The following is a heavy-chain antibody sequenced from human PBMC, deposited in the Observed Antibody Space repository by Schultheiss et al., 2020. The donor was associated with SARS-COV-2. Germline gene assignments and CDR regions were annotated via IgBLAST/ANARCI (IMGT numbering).Heavy chain of an antibody. CDR2: IYYSGST. D-gene: IGHD5-18*01. V-gene: IGHV4-39*01. J-gene: IGHJ6*02. CDR1: GGSISSSSYY. Sequence: SETLSLTCTVSGGSISSSSYYWGWIRQPPGKGLEWIGSIYYSGSTYYNPSLKSRVTISVDTSKNQFSLKLSSVTAADTAVYYCARHIPPYTGQLWYFHYYYYGMDVWGQGTTVTVSS. CDR3: ARHIPPYTGQLWYFHYYYYGMDV.